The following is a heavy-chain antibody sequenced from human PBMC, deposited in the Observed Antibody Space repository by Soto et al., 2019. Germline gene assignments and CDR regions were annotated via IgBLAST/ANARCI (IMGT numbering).Heavy chain of an antibody. Sequence: QVQLVESGGGVVQPGRSLRLSCAASGFTFSSYAMHWVRQAPGKGLEWGAVISYDGSNKYYADSVKGRFTISRDNSKNTLYLQMNSLRAEDTAVYYCARDPVRFLEWTNFYGMDVWGQGTTVTVSS. J-gene: IGHJ6*02. V-gene: IGHV3-30-3*01. CDR3: ARDPVRFLEWTNFYGMDV. CDR2: ISYDGSNK. CDR1: GFTFSSYA. D-gene: IGHD3-3*01.